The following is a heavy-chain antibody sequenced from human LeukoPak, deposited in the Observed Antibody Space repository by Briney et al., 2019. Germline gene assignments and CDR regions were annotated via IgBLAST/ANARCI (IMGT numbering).Heavy chain of an antibody. CDR1: GGSISSSSYY. Sequence: PSETLSLTCTVSGGSISSSSYYWGWIRQPPGKGLEWIGSIYYSGSTYYNPSLKSRVTISVDTSKNQFSLKLSSVTAADTAVYYCARDWLGGYDRRKAFDIWGQGTMVTVSS. J-gene: IGHJ3*02. D-gene: IGHD5-12*01. CDR2: IYYSGST. V-gene: IGHV4-39*07. CDR3: ARDWLGGYDRRKAFDI.